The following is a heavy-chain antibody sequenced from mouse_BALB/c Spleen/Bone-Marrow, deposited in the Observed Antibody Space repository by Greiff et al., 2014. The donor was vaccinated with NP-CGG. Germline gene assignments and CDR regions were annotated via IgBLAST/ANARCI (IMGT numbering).Heavy chain of an antibody. D-gene: IGHD4-1*01. CDR3: ARRLTGALYFDY. V-gene: IGHV1-54*03. Sequence: LVESGAELVRPGTSVKVSCKASGYAFTNYLIEWVKQRPGQGLEWIGVINPGSGATNYNENFKGKATLTADKSSSTPYMQXXXXXXDDSAVYFCARRLTGALYFDYWGQGTTLTVSS. J-gene: IGHJ2*01. CDR2: INPGSGAT. CDR1: GYAFTNYL.